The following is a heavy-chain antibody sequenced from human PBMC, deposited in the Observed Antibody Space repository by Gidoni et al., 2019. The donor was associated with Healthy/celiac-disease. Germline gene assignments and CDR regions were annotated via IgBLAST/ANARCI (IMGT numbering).Heavy chain of an antibody. V-gene: IGHV3-48*02. CDR2: ISSSSSTI. J-gene: IGHJ4*02. D-gene: IGHD2-2*01. CDR3: ASMHCSSTSCRKDY. Sequence: EVQLVESGGGLVQPGGSLRLSCADSGFTFSSYSMNWVRQAPGKGLEWVSYISSSSSTIYYADSVKGRFTISRDNAKNSLYLQMNSLRDEDTAVYYCASMHCSSTSCRKDYWGQGTLVTVSS. CDR1: GFTFSSYS.